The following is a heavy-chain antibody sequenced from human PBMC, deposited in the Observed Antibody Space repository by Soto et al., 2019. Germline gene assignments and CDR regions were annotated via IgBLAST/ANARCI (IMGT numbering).Heavy chain of an antibody. D-gene: IGHD6-6*01. J-gene: IGHJ4*02. CDR1: GGSISSSSYY. Sequence: LSLTCTVSGGSISSSSYYWGWIRQPPGKGLEWIGSIYYSGSTYYNPSLKSRVTISVDTSKNQFSLKLSSVTAADTAVYYCAKYSSSSSDYWGQGTLVTVSS. CDR3: AKYSSSSSDY. V-gene: IGHV4-39*01. CDR2: IYYSGST.